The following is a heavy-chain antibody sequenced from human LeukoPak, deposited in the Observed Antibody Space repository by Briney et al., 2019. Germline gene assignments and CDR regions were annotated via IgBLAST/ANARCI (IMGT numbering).Heavy chain of an antibody. CDR2: IYYSGST. Sequence: SETLSLTCTVSGGSISGYYWSWIRQPPGKGLEWIGYIYYSGSTNYNPSLKSRVTISVDTSKNQFSLKLSSVTAADTAVYYCARDLPIAVAGTHAFDIWGQGTMVTVSS. CDR1: GGSISGYY. D-gene: IGHD6-19*01. CDR3: ARDLPIAVAGTHAFDI. J-gene: IGHJ3*02. V-gene: IGHV4-59*01.